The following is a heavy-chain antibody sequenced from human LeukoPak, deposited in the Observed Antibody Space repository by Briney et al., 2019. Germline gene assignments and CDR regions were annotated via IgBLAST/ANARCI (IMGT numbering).Heavy chain of an antibody. Sequence: SVKVSCKASGYTFTSYDINWVRQATGQGREWMGWMNPNSGNTGYAQKFQGRVTMTRNTSISTAYMELSSLRSEDTAVYYCARPSQASSSNTNYYYYGMEVWGQGTTVTASS. D-gene: IGHD6-6*01. CDR1: GYTFTSYD. V-gene: IGHV1-8*01. CDR2: MNPNSGNT. J-gene: IGHJ6*02. CDR3: ARPSQASSSNTNYYYYGMEV.